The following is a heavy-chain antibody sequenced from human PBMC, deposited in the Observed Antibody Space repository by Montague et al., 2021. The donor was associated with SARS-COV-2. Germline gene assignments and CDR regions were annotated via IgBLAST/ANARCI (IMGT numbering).Heavy chain of an antibody. CDR2: IYYSGSVTT. J-gene: IGHJ2*01. CDR1: GGSINNYY. V-gene: IGHV4-59*13. Sequence: SETLSLTCSVSGGSINNYYWGWVRQSPGKGLEWIGYIYYSGSVTTSYNPSLQSRVSISVDTSENQFSLKLTSVTAADTAVYYCARRGGGEVFGGFMYWYFDVWGRGSLVTVSS. D-gene: IGHD2-15*01. CDR3: ARRGGGEVFGGFMYWYFDV.